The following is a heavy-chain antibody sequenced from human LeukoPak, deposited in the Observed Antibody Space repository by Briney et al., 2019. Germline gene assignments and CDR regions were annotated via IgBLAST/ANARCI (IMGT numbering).Heavy chain of an antibody. CDR2: FIPVVGTS. J-gene: IGHJ4*02. CDR3: ARGQSSANDRKGRTGLDS. Sequence: SVKVSCKASGGSFSTYPITWVRQAPGHGLEWMGRFIPVVGTSTYAQRFKGRVTFIADASRTTALMEVASLNSDDTAVYYCARGQSSANDRKGRTGLDSWGQGTLVTVSS. CDR1: GGSFSTYP. D-gene: IGHD2-2*01. V-gene: IGHV1-69*11.